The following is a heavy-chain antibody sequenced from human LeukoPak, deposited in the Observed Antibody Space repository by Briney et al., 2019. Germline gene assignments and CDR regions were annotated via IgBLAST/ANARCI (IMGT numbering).Heavy chain of an antibody. CDR1: GGSISSGSYY. V-gene: IGHV4-61*02. Sequence: PSQTLSLTCTVSGGSISSGSYYWSWIRQPAGKGLEWIGRIYTSGSTNYNPSLKSRVTISVDTSKNQFSLKLSSVTAADTAVYYCARGEDGTGDYRPTYFDSWGQGTLVTVSS. J-gene: IGHJ4*02. CDR3: ARGEDGTGDYRPTYFDS. CDR2: IYTSGST. D-gene: IGHD4-17*01.